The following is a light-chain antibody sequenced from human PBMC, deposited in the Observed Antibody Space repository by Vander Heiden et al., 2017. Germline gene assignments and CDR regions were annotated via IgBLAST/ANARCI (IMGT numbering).Light chain of an antibody. Sequence: PATPGAPASISCSSCQGLLHGSGYNYLYWYLPRPAHSPQLLIYLGSARASRVPYRFSGSGSGTAFTLNISGVEALDVWVCHRLQALQPPLTFGGGTKVEIK. CDR1: QGLLHGSGYNY. CDR3: LQALQPPLT. CDR2: LGS. V-gene: IGKV2-28*01. J-gene: IGKJ4*01.